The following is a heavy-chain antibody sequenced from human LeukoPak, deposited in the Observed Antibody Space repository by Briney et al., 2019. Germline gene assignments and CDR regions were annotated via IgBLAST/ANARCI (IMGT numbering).Heavy chain of an antibody. J-gene: IGHJ4*02. V-gene: IGHV1-18*01. Sequence: ASVKVSCKASGYTFTSYGISWVRHAPGQGLECMGWISAYNGNTNYAQKLQGRVTMTTDTSTSTPYMELRSLRSDDTAVYYCARVDTAIRFGFDYWGQGTLVTVSS. CDR1: GYTFTSYG. D-gene: IGHD5-18*01. CDR3: ARVDTAIRFGFDY. CDR2: ISAYNGNT.